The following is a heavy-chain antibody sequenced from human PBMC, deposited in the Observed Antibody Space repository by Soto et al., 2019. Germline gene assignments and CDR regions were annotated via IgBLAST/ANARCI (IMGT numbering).Heavy chain of an antibody. V-gene: IGHV1-2*02. Sequence: ASVKVSCKASGYTFTRYTMNWVRQAPGQGLEWMGWINAHSGGTEYAQKFQGRVTLTRDTSIATAYLTLTSLTSDDTALYYCAKDLTRQLAYWLDPWGQGTQVTVSS. CDR1: GYTFTRYT. CDR2: INAHSGGT. CDR3: AKDLTRQLAYWLDP. J-gene: IGHJ5*02. D-gene: IGHD6-6*01.